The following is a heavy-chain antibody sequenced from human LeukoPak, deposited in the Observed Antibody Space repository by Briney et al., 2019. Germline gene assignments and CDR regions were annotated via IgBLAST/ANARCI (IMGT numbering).Heavy chain of an antibody. J-gene: IGHJ5*02. CDR1: GYSFSNYW. CDR2: IYPGDSDT. CDR3: ARINGDYPSYNWFDP. V-gene: IGHV5-51*01. Sequence: GESLKISCKGSGYSFSNYWIGWVRQMPGKGLEWMGIIYPGDSDTRYSPSFQGQVTISADKSISTAYLQWSSLKASDTAMYYCARINGDYPSYNWFDPWGQGTLVTVSS. D-gene: IGHD4-17*01.